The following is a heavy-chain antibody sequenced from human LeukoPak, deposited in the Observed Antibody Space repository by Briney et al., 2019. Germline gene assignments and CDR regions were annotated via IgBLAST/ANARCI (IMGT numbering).Heavy chain of an antibody. D-gene: IGHD1-26*01. J-gene: IGHJ4*02. CDR3: TKMGPTPYASDH. CDR2: ISWNSDGS. CDR1: GFTFDDFA. Sequence: GRSLRLACSASGFTFDDFAMHWVRQVPGRGLEWVATISWNSDGSGYADSVKGRFTISRDNAKNSLYLQLNSLKPEDSALYYCTKMGPTPYASDHWGLGTLVTVSS. V-gene: IGHV3-9*01.